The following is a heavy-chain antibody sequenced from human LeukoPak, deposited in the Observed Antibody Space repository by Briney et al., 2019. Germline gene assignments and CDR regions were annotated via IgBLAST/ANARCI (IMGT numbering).Heavy chain of an antibody. CDR3: AGSSSSWYVPIDY. V-gene: IGHV4-39*01. CDR2: IYYSGST. D-gene: IGHD6-13*01. CDR1: GGSISSSSYY. Sequence: SETLSLTCTVSGGSISSSSYYWGWIRQPPGKGLEWIGSIYYSGSTYYNPSPKSRVTISVDTSKNQFSLKLSSVTAADTAVYYCAGSSSSWYVPIDYWGQGTLVTVSS. J-gene: IGHJ4*02.